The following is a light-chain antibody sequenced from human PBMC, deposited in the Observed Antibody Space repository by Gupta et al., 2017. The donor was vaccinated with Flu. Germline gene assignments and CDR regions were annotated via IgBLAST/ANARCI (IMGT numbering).Light chain of an antibody. Sequence: DIQMTQSPDTLSASVGDTVTNTCRASQSIGNWVAWYQQKPGEAPKNLIYRASNLQSGVPSRFSGSGSGTEFTLTITSLRPDDFAIYYCQHYDTYSRTFGQGTTLEIK. V-gene: IGKV1-5*03. J-gene: IGKJ2*01. CDR2: RAS. CDR1: QSIGNW. CDR3: QHYDTYSRT.